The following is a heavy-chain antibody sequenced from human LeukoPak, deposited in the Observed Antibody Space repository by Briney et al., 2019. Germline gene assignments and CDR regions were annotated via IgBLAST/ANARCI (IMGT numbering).Heavy chain of an antibody. CDR3: TKGTIWLPFDY. CDR1: GFTVSSNY. D-gene: IGHD5-18*01. Sequence: VGSLRLSCLVSGFTVSSNYMSWVRQAPGKGLEWVSVIYSGGTTYYADSVKGRFTISRDNSKNTLYLQMNSLRAEDTAVYYCTKGTIWLPFDYWGQGTLVTVSS. J-gene: IGHJ4*02. V-gene: IGHV3-66*01. CDR2: IYSGGTT.